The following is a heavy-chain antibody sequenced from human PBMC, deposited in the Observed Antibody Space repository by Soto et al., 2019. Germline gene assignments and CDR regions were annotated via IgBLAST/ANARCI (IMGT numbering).Heavy chain of an antibody. CDR3: ARDAIEYSSSPSSH. V-gene: IGHV3-21*01. CDR1: GFTFSSYS. Sequence: GGSLRLSCAASGFTFSSYSMNWVRQAPGKGLEWVSSISSSSSYIYYADSVKGRFTISRDNAKNSLYLQMNSLRAEDTAVYYCARDAIEYSSSPSSHWGQGALVTVSS. J-gene: IGHJ4*02. D-gene: IGHD6-6*01. CDR2: ISSSSSYI.